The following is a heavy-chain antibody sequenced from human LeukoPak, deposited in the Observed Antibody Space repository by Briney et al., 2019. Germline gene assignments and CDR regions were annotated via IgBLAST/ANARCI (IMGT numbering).Heavy chain of an antibody. D-gene: IGHD7-27*01. V-gene: IGHV1-18*01. CDR2: ISAYNGNT. CDR3: ARGPPNWGYDY. J-gene: IGHJ4*02. Sequence: ASVKVSCKASGYTFTNYGISWVRQAPGQGLEWMGWISAYNGNTNIAQKLQDRVTMTRNTSISTAYMELSSLRSDDTAVYYCARGPPNWGYDYWGPGTLVTVSS. CDR1: GYTFTNYG.